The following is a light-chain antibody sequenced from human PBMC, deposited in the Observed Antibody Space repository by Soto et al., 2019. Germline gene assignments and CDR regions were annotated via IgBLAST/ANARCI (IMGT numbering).Light chain of an antibody. CDR1: QSVSSSY. CDR3: QQYGSSPWT. V-gene: IGKV3-20*01. CDR2: GAS. Sequence: ENVLTQSPGTLSLSPGGRATLSCRASQSVSSSYLTWYQQEPGQAPRLLIYGASSRATGVPDRFSGSGSGTDFTLTISRLEPEDFAVYYCQQYGSSPWTFGQGTKVDI. J-gene: IGKJ1*01.